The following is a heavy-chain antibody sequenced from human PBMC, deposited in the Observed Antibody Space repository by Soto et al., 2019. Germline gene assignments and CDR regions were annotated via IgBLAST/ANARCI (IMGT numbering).Heavy chain of an antibody. Sequence: VESGGALVHPGGSLSLSCVTSGFNFSIYDMNWVRQAPGGGMEWIAFITATGFTTFYADSVRPRFTISRDNAQESVFLQMDSLTVEDTGIYYCARGGVYWGRGTPVTVSS. J-gene: IGHJ4*02. D-gene: IGHD2-8*01. CDR3: ARGGVY. V-gene: IGHV3-48*03. CDR1: GFNFSIYD. CDR2: ITATGFTT.